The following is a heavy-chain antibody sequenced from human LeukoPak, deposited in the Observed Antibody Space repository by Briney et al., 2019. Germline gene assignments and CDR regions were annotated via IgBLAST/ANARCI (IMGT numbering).Heavy chain of an antibody. CDR2: ISTSSRYI. CDR1: GFTFSSFD. D-gene: IGHD2-2*01. CDR3: ARADCSGSTCYLRRSWFDP. J-gene: IGHJ5*02. Sequence: GGSLRLPCAASGFTFSSFDMNWVRQAPGKGLEWVSSISTSSRYIYYRDSVRGRFTISRDDAKNSLYLQMNSLRVEDTAVYYCARADCSGSTCYLRRSWFDPWGQGTLVTVSS. V-gene: IGHV3-21*01.